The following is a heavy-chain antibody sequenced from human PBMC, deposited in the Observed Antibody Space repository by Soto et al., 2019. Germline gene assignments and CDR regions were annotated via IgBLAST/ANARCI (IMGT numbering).Heavy chain of an antibody. Sequence: GASVKVSCKASGGTFSSYAISWVRQAPGQGLEWMGGIIPIFGTANYAQKFQGRVTTTADESTSTAYMELSSLRSEDTAVYYCARVQLWSPGENYYYYGMDVWGQGTTVTVSS. CDR3: ARVQLWSPGENYYYYGMDV. J-gene: IGHJ6*02. V-gene: IGHV1-69*13. D-gene: IGHD5-18*01. CDR2: IIPIFGTA. CDR1: GGTFSSYA.